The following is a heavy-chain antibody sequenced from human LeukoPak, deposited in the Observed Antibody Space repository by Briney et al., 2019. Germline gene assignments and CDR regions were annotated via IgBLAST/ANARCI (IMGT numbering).Heavy chain of an antibody. CDR2: ISSSSSTI. V-gene: IGHV3-48*01. D-gene: IGHD1-26*01. J-gene: IGHJ6*03. CDR3: ARDPYSGNYGNYYYYYMDV. CDR1: GFTFSSYS. Sequence: PGGSLRFSCAASGFTFSSYSMNWLRQAPGKGLEWVSYISSSSSTIYYADSVKGRFTIYRENAKTSLYLQMNSLGPEDTAVYYCARDPYSGNYGNYYYYYMDVWGKGPRSPSP.